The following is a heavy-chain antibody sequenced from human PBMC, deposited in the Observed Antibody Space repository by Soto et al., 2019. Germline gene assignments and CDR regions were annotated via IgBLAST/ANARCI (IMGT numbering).Heavy chain of an antibody. J-gene: IGHJ4*02. V-gene: IGHV4-59*01. CDR2: MYSSGSTNYIYSSGST. Sequence: SETLSLTCTVSGCSISSYYWSWVRQSPGKGLEWIGFMYSSGSTNYIYSSGSTNYNPSLKSRVTISVDTSKNQFSLRLSSVTAADTAVYYCAREQAVAGSDYFDYWGQGTLVTVS. CDR1: GCSISSYY. D-gene: IGHD6-19*01. CDR3: AREQAVAGSDYFDY.